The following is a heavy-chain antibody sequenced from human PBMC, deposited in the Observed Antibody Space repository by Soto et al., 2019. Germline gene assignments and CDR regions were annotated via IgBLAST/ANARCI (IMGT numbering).Heavy chain of an antibody. CDR2: ISYSGDSS. CDR1: GFTFRNYA. J-gene: IGHJ6*03. Sequence: EVQLLESGGGLVQPGGSLRLSCAASGFTFRNYAMNWVRQAPGKGLEWVSSISYSGDSSYFADSVKGRFTVSRDNSRSTLYLQMSSLGAEDTAVYYCAKSDGTTRGYYYYMDVWGKGTTVTVSS. CDR3: AKSDGTTRGYYYYMDV. D-gene: IGHD1-1*01. V-gene: IGHV3-23*01.